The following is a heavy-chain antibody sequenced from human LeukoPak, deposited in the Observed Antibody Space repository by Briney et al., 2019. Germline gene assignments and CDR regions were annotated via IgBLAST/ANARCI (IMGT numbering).Heavy chain of an antibody. CDR3: AGFPHHYSSIF. D-gene: IGHD6-13*01. Sequence: GGSLRLSCAASGFTFRNYWMNWVRQAPGEGLEGVANIKQDGSRQYYVDSVKARFTISRDNAKNSLYLQMNSPRAEDTAVYYCAGFPHHYSSIFWGQGTLVTVSS. J-gene: IGHJ4*02. CDR1: GFTFRNYW. V-gene: IGHV3-7*01. CDR2: IKQDGSRQ.